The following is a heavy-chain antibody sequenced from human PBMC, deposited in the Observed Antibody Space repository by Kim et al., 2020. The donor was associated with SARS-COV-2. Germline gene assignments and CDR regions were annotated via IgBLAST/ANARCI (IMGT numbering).Heavy chain of an antibody. D-gene: IGHD3-10*01. CDR1: GGSFSGYY. CDR2: IKHSGRT. V-gene: IGHV4-34*01. CDR3: ARVGSASYLASTPYCYFD. Sequence: SETLSLTCAVYGGSFSGYYWSWIRQPPGKGLEWIWEIKHSGRTKDNTSPKSRLTVLVDMSKNQFYLKLSSVTAADTAVYYCARVGSASYLASTPYCYFD. J-gene: IGHJ2*01.